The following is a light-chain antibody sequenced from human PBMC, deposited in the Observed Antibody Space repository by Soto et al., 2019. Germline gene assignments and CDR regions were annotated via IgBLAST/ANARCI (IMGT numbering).Light chain of an antibody. CDR2: GNS. CDR1: SSNIGAGYD. J-gene: IGLJ1*01. Sequence: QSALTQPPSVSVAPGQSVTISCTGSSSNIGAGYDVHWYQQLPGTAPKLLIYGNSNRPSGVPDRFSGSKSGTSASLAITGLQAEDEADYYCQSYDSSLSGFYVFGTGTKV. CDR3: QSYDSSLSGFYV. V-gene: IGLV1-40*01.